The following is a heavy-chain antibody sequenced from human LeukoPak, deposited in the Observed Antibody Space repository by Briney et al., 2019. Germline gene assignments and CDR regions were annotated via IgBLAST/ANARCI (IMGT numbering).Heavy chain of an antibody. CDR3: AKVKYQLLRYYFDY. CDR2: IRYDGSNT. V-gene: IGHV3-30*02. Sequence: GGSLRLSCEASGFTFSSYDMHWVRQAPGKGLEWVAFIRYDGSNTYYADSVKGRFTISRDNSKNTLYLQMNSLRAEDTAVYYCAKVKYQLLRYYFDYWGQGTLVTVSS. CDR1: GFTFSSYD. D-gene: IGHD2-2*01. J-gene: IGHJ4*02.